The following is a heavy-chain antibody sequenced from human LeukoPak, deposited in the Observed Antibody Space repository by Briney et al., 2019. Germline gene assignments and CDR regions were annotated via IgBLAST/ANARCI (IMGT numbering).Heavy chain of an antibody. CDR3: ARVLAAAGNNWFDP. J-gene: IGHJ5*02. CDR2: INHSGST. D-gene: IGHD6-13*01. Sequence: MTSETLSLTCAVYGGSFSGYYWSWIRQPPGKGLEWIGEINHSGSTNYNPSLKSRVTISVDTSKNQFSLKLSSVTAADTAVYYCARVLAAAGNNWFDPWGQGTLVTVSS. CDR1: GGSFSGYY. V-gene: IGHV4-34*01.